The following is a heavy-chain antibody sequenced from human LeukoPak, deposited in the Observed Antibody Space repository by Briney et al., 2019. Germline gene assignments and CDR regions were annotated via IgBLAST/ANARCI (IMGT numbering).Heavy chain of an antibody. D-gene: IGHD3-22*01. CDR1: GGSMSSYY. J-gene: IGHJ4*02. CDR2: IFYSGST. V-gene: IGHV4-59*08. CDR3: ARHGSVSSGASV. Sequence: PSETLSLTCIVSGGSMSSYYWSWIRQPPGKGLEWIGYIFYSGSTNYNPSRKSRVTISVDTSKNQFSLKLSSVTAADTAVYYYARHGSVSSGASVWGQGSLVTVSS.